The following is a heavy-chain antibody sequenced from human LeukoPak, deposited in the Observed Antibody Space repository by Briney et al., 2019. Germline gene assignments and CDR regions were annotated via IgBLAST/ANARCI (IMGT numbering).Heavy chain of an antibody. CDR2: NSGSGGGT. J-gene: IGHJ4*02. V-gene: IGHV3-23*01. CDR1: GFTFSSYV. D-gene: IGHD6-13*01. Sequence: GRSLRLSCAASGFTFSSYVMSWVRHPPGKWLEWVSANSGSGGGTYYADSVKGRFNISRDHSKKTLYLQTNRVRAEDTAVYFCGRRGAAGTYYFDYWGQGALVSVCS. CDR3: GRRGAAGTYYFDY.